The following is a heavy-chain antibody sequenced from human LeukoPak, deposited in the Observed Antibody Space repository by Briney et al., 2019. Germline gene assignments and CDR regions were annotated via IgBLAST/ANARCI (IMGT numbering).Heavy chain of an antibody. CDR3: ARGPRSSRFDY. D-gene: IGHD2-15*01. CDR1: GGSFSGYY. V-gene: IGHV4-34*01. J-gene: IGHJ4*02. Sequence: SETLSLTGAVYGGSFSGYYWSWIRQPPGKGLEWIGEINHSGSTNYNPSLKSRVTISVDTSKNQFSLKLSSVTAADTAVYYCARGPRSSRFDYWGQGTLVTVSS. CDR2: INHSGST.